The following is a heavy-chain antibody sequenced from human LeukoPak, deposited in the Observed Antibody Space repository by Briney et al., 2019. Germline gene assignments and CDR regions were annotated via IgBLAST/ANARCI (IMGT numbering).Heavy chain of an antibody. CDR1: GFTFSDYY. J-gene: IGHJ4*02. V-gene: IGHV3-11*05. CDR3: ARGGYTGNFDY. D-gene: IGHD2-2*02. Sequence: PGGSLRLSCAASGFTFSDYYMSWIRQAPGKGLEWVSYISSSSSYTNYADSVKGRFTISRDNAKNSLYLQMNSLRAEDTAVCYCARGGYTGNFDYWGQGTLVTVSS. CDR2: ISSSSSYT.